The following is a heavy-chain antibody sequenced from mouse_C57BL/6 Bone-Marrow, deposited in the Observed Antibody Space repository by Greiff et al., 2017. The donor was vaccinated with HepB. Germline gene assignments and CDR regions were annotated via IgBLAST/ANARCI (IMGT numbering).Heavy chain of an antibody. CDR3: ARSITTVPRFDY. Sequence: QVHVKQPGAELVRPGSSVKLSCKASGYTFTSYWMHWVKQRPIQGLEWIGNIDPSDSETHYNQKFKDKATLTVDKSSSTAYMQLSSLTSEDSAVYYCARSITTVPRFDYWGQGTTLTVSS. CDR2: IDPSDSET. V-gene: IGHV1-52*01. CDR1: GYTFTSYW. D-gene: IGHD1-1*01. J-gene: IGHJ2*01.